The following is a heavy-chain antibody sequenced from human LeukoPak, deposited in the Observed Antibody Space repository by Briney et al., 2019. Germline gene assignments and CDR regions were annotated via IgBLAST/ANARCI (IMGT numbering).Heavy chain of an antibody. Sequence: GRSLRLSCAASGFTFSSYAMHWVRQAPGKGLEWVAVKSYDGSNKYYADSAKGRFTISRDNSKNTLYLQMNSLRAEDTAVYYCARDLDVVVAATYGFDYWGQGTLVTVSS. J-gene: IGHJ4*02. CDR3: ARDLDVVVAATYGFDY. V-gene: IGHV3-30*04. D-gene: IGHD2-15*01. CDR2: KSYDGSNK. CDR1: GFTFSSYA.